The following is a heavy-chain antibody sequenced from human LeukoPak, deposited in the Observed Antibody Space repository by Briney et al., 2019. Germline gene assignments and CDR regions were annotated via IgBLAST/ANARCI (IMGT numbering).Heavy chain of an antibody. CDR1: GYTFTSYD. CDR3: ARSYYYYYYMDV. CDR2: MNPNSGGT. J-gene: IGHJ6*03. Sequence: ASVKVSCKASGYTFTSYDINWVRQATGQGLEWMGWMNPNSGGTNYAQKFQGRVTMTRDTSISTAYMELSRLRSDDTAVYYCARSYYYYYYMDVWGKGTTVTVSS. V-gene: IGHV1-2*02.